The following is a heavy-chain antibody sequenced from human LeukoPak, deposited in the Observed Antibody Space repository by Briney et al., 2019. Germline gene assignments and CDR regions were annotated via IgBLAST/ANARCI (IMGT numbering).Heavy chain of an antibody. CDR2: VNHSGST. J-gene: IGHJ6*02. V-gene: IGHV4-34*01. D-gene: IGHD2-2*01. CDR1: GGSFSGYY. CDR3: ARGQVVPAAWAYYYYGMDV. Sequence: SETLSLTCAVYGGSFSGYYWSWIRQPPGKGLEWIGEVNHSGSTNYNPSLKSRVTISVDTSKNQFSLKLSSVTAADTAVYYCARGQVVPAAWAYYYYGMDVWGQGTTVTVSS.